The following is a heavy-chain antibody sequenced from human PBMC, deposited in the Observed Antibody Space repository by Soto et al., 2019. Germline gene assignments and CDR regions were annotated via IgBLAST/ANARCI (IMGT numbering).Heavy chain of an antibody. CDR2: IYYSGTT. V-gene: IGHV4-31*03. D-gene: IGHD6-6*01. CDR3: ARALAARPTGDLYYFDS. CDR1: GDSIINGGYY. Sequence: QVQLQESGPGLVKPSQTLSLTCTVSGDSIINGGYYWSWIRQQPGRGLEWIGYIYYSGTTYYNPSLKSRVTMSEDTSKDQFALRLRSVTAADTAVYYCARALAARPTGDLYYFDSWGQGTLVTGSS. J-gene: IGHJ4*02.